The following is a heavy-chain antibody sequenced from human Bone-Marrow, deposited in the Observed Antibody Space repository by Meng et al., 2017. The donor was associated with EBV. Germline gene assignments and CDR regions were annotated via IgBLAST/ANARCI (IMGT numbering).Heavy chain of an antibody. CDR1: GFTFSSYS. Sequence: EVQLVXSXXXXXKPXGXXXLSXSXSGFTFSSYSMNWVRQAPGKGLEWVSSISSSSSYIYYADSVKGRFTISRDNAKNSLYLQMNSLRAEDTAVYYCARDVNSGSYYGPGAVDYWGQGTLVTVSS. CDR2: ISSSSSYI. D-gene: IGHD1-26*01. J-gene: IGHJ4*02. V-gene: IGHV3-21*01. CDR3: ARDVNSGSYYGPGAVDY.